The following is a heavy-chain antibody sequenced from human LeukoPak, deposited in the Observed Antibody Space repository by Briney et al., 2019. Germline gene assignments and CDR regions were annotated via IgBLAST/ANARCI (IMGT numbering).Heavy chain of an antibody. CDR2: INPNSGST. CDR1: GYTFTAYY. CDR3: ARDNIAAAGYYMDV. Sequence: ASVKVSCKASGYTFTAYYVHWVRQAPGQGLEWMGWINPNSGSTNYAQKFQGRVTMTRDTSISTAYMELSRLTSDDTAVYYCARDNIAAAGYYMDVWGKGTTVTVSS. V-gene: IGHV1-2*02. J-gene: IGHJ6*03. D-gene: IGHD6-13*01.